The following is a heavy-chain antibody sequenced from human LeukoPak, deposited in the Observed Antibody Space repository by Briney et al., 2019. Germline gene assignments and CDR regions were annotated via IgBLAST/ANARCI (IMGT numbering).Heavy chain of an antibody. J-gene: IGHJ3*02. Sequence: GESRKISAKCAEYSFTSDWIGCVRKMPGKGLEGMNIIYHGDSDKKYSLSFQGQVTISADKSISTAYLQWSSLRDSDTAMYYRARSRILQDAFVSWGQGTMVTVSS. V-gene: IGHV5-51*01. CDR1: EYSFTSDW. CDR3: ARSRILQDAFVS. D-gene: IGHD2/OR15-2a*01. CDR2: IYHGDSDK.